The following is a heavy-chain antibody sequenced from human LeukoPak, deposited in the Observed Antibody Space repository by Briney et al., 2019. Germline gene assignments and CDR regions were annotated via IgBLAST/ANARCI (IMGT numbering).Heavy chain of an antibody. D-gene: IGHD4/OR15-4a*01. J-gene: IGHJ4*02. V-gene: IGHV3-30*02. Sequence: GGSLRLSCAASGFTFSTYGMHWVRQAPGKGLEWVAFVRYDGSKKYYTNSVKGRFTISRDNSKNTLYLQMNSLRAEDTAVYYCARRAGAYSHPYDYWGQGTLVTVSS. CDR2: VRYDGSKK. CDR3: ARRAGAYSHPYDY. CDR1: GFTFSTYG.